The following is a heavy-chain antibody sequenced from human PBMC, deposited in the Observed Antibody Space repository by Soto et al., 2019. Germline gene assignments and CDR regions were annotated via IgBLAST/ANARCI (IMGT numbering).Heavy chain of an antibody. CDR3: ARSYYDFGATYYYYGMDV. D-gene: IGHD3-3*01. J-gene: IGHJ6*02. CDR1: GGTFSSYA. V-gene: IGHV1-69*13. Sequence: SVKVSCKASGGTFSSYAISWVRQAPGQGLEWMGGIIPIFGTANYAQKFQGRVTITADESTSTAYMELSSLRSEDTAVYYCARSYYDFGATYYYYGMDVWGQGTTVTVSS. CDR2: IIPIFGTA.